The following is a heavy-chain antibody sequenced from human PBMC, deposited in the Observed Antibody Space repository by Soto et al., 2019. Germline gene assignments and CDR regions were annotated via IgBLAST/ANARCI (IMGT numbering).Heavy chain of an antibody. D-gene: IGHD3-22*01. CDR3: ATSDYDSSGCDY. CDR1: GGTFSSYA. J-gene: IGHJ4*02. CDR2: IIPIFGTA. V-gene: IGHV1-69*13. Sequence: SVKVSCKASGGTFSSYAISWVRQAPGQGLEWMGGIIPIFGTANYAQKFQGRVTITADESTSTAYMELSSLRSEDTAVYYCATSDYDSSGCDYWGQGTLVTVS.